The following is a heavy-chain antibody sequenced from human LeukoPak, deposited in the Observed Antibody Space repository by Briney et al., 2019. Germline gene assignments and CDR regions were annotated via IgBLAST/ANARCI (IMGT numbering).Heavy chain of an antibody. Sequence: PGRSLRLSCAASGFTFDDYAMHWVRQAPGKGLEWVSGISWNSSSIGYADSVKGRFTISRDNAKNSLYLQMNSLRAEVTALYYCAKDISGYDDAFDIWGQGTMVTVSS. V-gene: IGHV3-9*01. CDR2: ISWNSSSI. J-gene: IGHJ3*02. CDR1: GFTFDDYA. D-gene: IGHD1-1*01. CDR3: AKDISGYDDAFDI.